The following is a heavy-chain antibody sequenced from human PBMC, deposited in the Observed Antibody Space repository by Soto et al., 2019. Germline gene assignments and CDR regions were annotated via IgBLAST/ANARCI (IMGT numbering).Heavy chain of an antibody. CDR3: AHQAIGDAFDF. Sequence: QITLKESGPTLVKPTQTLTLTCAFSGFSLSASGVGVGWIRQPPGKALECIALIYWDDDERYSPSLKSRLATTKATSKLPLVLTMTNMDPVYTATYYFAHQAIGDAFDFWGQGTLVSVSS. CDR1: GFSLSASGVG. CDR2: IYWDDDE. D-gene: IGHD2-21*02. J-gene: IGHJ4*02. V-gene: IGHV2-5*02.